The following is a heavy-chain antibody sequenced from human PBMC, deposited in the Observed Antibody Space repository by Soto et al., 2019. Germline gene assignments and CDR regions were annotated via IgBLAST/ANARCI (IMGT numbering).Heavy chain of an antibody. CDR2: IYYSART. J-gene: IGHJ4*02. D-gene: IGHD3-22*01. CDR3: ARDYRPTYYYDSGGYYPPTYFDS. V-gene: IGHV4-59*12. Sequence: SGSMSLTCTVAGDTISSSYWSWIRQPPGKGLEWIGYIYYSARTNYNPSLQSRVTISVDTSKNLFSLRLSSVTAADTAVYFCARDYRPTYYYDSGGYYPPTYFDSWGQGALVTVS. CDR1: GDTISSSY.